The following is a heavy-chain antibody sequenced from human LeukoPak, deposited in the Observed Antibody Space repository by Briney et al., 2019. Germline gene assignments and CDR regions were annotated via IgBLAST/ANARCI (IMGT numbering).Heavy chain of an antibody. J-gene: IGHJ4*02. D-gene: IGHD4-17*01. CDR2: ISSSGGII. CDR1: GFTFSSYE. Sequence: PGGSLRLSCAASGFTFSSYEMSWVPQAPGRGREWVSYISSSGGIIYYADSVKGRFTISRDNAKNSLYLQMNSLRAEDTAVYYCARESDYGDFFFDYWGQGTLVTVSS. V-gene: IGHV3-48*03. CDR3: ARESDYGDFFFDY.